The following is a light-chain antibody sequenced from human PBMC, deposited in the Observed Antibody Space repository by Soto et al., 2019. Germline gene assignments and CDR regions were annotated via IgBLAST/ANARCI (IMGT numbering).Light chain of an antibody. CDR3: QQSSSTVLT. J-gene: IGKJ4*01. CDR2: AAS. Sequence: DIPMTQSPSSLSASVGDRVTITCRASQSISSYLNWYQQKPGKAPKLLIYAASSLQGGVPSRFSGSGSGTDFTLTISSLQRDDCAIYYCQQSSSTVLTFGGGTKVEIK. CDR1: QSISSY. V-gene: IGKV1-39*01.